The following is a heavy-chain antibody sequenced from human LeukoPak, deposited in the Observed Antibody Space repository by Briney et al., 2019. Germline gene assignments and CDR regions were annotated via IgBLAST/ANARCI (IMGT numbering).Heavy chain of an antibody. CDR3: AKVRASSGYYLDY. V-gene: IGHV3-23*01. CDR1: GFTFSSYA. D-gene: IGHD3-22*01. CDR2: ISGSDGTT. J-gene: IGHJ4*02. Sequence: GGSLRLSCAASGFTFSSYAMSWVRQAPGKGLEWVSGISGSDGTTYDADSVKGRVTISRDNSKNTLYLQVNSLTDEDTAIYYCAKVRASSGYYLDYWGQGTLVTVSS.